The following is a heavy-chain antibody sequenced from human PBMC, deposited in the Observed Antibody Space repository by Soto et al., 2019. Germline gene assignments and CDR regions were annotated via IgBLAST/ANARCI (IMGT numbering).Heavy chain of an antibody. CDR3: AREDTGSGALDY. J-gene: IGHJ4*02. CDR2: ISASGATT. CDR1: GFSFRDFA. Sequence: EVQLLESGGGVVQPGGSLRLSCVASGFSFRDFAMSWVRQAPGQGLEWVVGISASGATTYYADSVRGRFTISRDNSRNKVFLQLNYLRAEDTASYYCAREDTGSGALDYWGQGTLVTVSS. D-gene: IGHD6-19*01. V-gene: IGHV3-23*01.